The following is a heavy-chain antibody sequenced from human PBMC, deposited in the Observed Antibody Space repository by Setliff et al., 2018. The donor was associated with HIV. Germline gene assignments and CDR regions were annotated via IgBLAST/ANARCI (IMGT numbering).Heavy chain of an antibody. J-gene: IGHJ4*02. CDR1: GFTFRDYY. V-gene: IGHV3-21*01. D-gene: IGHD6-13*01. CDR2: ISSSSSYI. CDR3: ARVRGSSSLFYFDY. Sequence: GGSLRLSCGASGFTFRDYYMNWIRQAPGKGLEWVSSISSSSSYIYYADSVKGRFTISRDNAKNSLYLQMNSLRAEDTAVYYCARVRGSSSLFYFDYWGQGTLVTVSS.